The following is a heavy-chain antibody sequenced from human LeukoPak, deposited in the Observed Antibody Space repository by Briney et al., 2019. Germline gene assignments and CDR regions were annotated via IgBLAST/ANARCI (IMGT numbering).Heavy chain of an antibody. D-gene: IGHD6-19*01. J-gene: IGHJ4*02. CDR2: ISSSSSYT. Sequence: GGSLRLSCAASGFTFSDYYMSWIRQAPGKGLEWVSYISSSSSYTNYADSVKGRFTISRDNAKNSLYLQMNSLRAEDTAVYYWARVYSSGWTIFDYWGQGTLVTVSS. CDR3: ARVYSSGWTIFDY. V-gene: IGHV3-11*05. CDR1: GFTFSDYY.